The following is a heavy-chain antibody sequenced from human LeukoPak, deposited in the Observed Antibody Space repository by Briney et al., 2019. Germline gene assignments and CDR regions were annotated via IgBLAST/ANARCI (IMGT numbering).Heavy chain of an antibody. CDR3: AKVGKDFWSGYGMDV. J-gene: IGHJ6*02. CDR2: FDPEDGET. CDR1: GYTFTSYD. V-gene: IGHV1-24*01. Sequence: GASVKVSCKASGYTFTSYDINWVRQAPGKGLEWMGGFDPEDGETIYAQKFQGRVTMTEDTSTDTAYMELSSLRSEDTAVYYCAKVGKDFWSGYGMDVWGQGTTVTVSS. D-gene: IGHD3-3*01.